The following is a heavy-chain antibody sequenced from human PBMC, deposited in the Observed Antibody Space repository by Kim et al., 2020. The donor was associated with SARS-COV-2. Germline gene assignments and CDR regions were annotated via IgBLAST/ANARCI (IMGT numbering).Heavy chain of an antibody. Sequence: SETLSLTCTVSGGSISSSSYYWGWIRQPPGKGLEWIGSIYYSGSTYYNPSLKGRVTISVDTSRNQFSLKLSSVTAADTAVYYCARQTRRWLHFHGVYYFDYWGQGTLVTVSS. CDR1: GGSISSSSYY. D-gene: IGHD2-8*01. CDR3: ARQTRRWLHFHGVYYFDY. V-gene: IGHV4-39*01. J-gene: IGHJ4*02. CDR2: IYYSGST.